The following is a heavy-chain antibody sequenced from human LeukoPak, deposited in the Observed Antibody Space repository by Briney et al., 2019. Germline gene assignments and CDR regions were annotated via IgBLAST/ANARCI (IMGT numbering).Heavy chain of an antibody. D-gene: IGHD3-22*01. CDR1: GFTFSRYW. Sequence: GGSLRLSCAASGFTFSRYWVHWVRQARGKGLVWVSRINGEGSTTSYADSVKGGFTISRDNDKNPLYLQMNSLRAEDTAVYYCATGNYYDSRGYYTFGHWGQGTLVTVSS. V-gene: IGHV3-74*01. J-gene: IGHJ1*01. CDR3: ATGNYYDSRGYYTFGH. CDR2: INGEGSTT.